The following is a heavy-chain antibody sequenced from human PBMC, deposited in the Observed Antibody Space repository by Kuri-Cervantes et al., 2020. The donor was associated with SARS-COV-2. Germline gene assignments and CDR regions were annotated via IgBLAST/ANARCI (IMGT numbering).Heavy chain of an antibody. Sequence: SVKVSCKASGGTFSSYAISWVRQAPGQGLEWMGRIIPILGIANYAQKFQGRVTVTADKSTSTAYMELSSLRSEDTAVYYCARGLELRSGYFDYWGQGTPVTVSS. J-gene: IGHJ4*02. D-gene: IGHD1-7*01. CDR2: IIPILGIA. CDR1: GGTFSSYA. V-gene: IGHV1-69*04. CDR3: ARGLELRSGYFDY.